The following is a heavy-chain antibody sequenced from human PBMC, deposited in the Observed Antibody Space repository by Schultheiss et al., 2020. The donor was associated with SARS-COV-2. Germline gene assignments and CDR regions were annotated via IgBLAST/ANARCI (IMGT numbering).Heavy chain of an antibody. V-gene: IGHV4-34*01. Sequence: GSLRLSCAASGFTFSDYYMSWVRQAPGKGLEWIGEINHSGNTNYNPSLKSRVTISVDTSRSQFSLKLSSVTAADTAVYYCARVGTGDLSTDYWGQGTLVTVSS. CDR1: GFTFSDYY. J-gene: IGHJ4*02. CDR3: ARVGTGDLSTDY. D-gene: IGHD7-27*01. CDR2: INHSGNT.